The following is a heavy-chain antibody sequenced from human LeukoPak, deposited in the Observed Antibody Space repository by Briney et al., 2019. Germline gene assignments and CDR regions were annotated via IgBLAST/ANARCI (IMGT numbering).Heavy chain of an antibody. V-gene: IGHV7-4-1*02. J-gene: IGHJ4*02. CDR1: GGTFSSYA. CDR2: INTNTGNP. CDR3: ARGRRLPGIAAAGTIGY. D-gene: IGHD6-13*01. Sequence: ASVKVSCKASGGTFSSYAISWVRQAPGQGLEWMGWINTNTGNPTYAQGFTGRFVFSLDTSVSTAYLQISSLKAEDTAVYYCARGRRLPGIAAAGTIGYWGQGTLVTVSS.